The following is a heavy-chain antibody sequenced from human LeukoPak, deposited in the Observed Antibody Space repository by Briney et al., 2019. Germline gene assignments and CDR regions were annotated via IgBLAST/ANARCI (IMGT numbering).Heavy chain of an antibody. CDR2: IKRKGDDGTI. J-gene: IGHJ4*02. CDR3: TSGTARSDFSY. Sequence: GGSLRLSCAASGFTFSNAWMSWVRQAPGRGLEWVGRIKRKGDDGTIDYAAPVKGRLSISRDDSKNTLYLQMNSLKSEDTAVYYCTSGTARSDFSYWGEGTLVTVSS. D-gene: IGHD2-21*02. CDR1: GFTFSNAW. V-gene: IGHV3-15*01.